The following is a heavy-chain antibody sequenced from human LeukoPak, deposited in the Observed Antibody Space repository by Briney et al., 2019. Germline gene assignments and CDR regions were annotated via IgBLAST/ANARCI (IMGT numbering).Heavy chain of an antibody. J-gene: IGHJ4*02. V-gene: IGHV4-34*01. Sequence: PSETLSLTCAVYGGSFSGYYWSWIRQPPGKGLEWIGEINHSGSTNYNPSLKSRVTISVDTSKNQFSLKLSSVTAADTAVYYCARLGPRLAAAGTVPSYFDYWGQGTLVTVSS. CDR1: GGSFSGYY. CDR3: ARLGPRLAAAGTVPSYFDY. CDR2: INHSGST. D-gene: IGHD6-13*01.